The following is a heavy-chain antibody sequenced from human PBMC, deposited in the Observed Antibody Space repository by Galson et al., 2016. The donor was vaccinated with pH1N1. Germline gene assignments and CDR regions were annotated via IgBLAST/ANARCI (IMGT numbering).Heavy chain of an antibody. Sequence: PALVKPTQTLTLTCTFSGLSLSGSGMSVSWIRQPPGKALEWLARIDWDDDKFYSTSLQTRLTISKDTSKNQVVLTMTNMDSVDTATYYCARTKRRGGWAFDIWGQGTIITVSS. CDR3: ARTKRRGGWAFDI. V-gene: IGHV2-70*17. CDR1: GLSLSGSGMS. D-gene: IGHD6-19*01. J-gene: IGHJ3*02. CDR2: IDWDDDK.